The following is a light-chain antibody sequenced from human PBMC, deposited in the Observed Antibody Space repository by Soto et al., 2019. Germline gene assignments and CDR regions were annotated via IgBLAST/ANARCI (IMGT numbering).Light chain of an antibody. V-gene: IGKV3-20*01. CDR2: GAS. CDR3: QQYGSSPFT. Sequence: EIVLTQSPGTLSLSPGERANLSCRASQSVSSSYLAWYQQKPGQAPRLLIYGASSRATGIPDTFSGSGSGTDVTLTISRMEPEDFAVYYCQQYGSSPFTFGPGTNVDIK. J-gene: IGKJ3*01. CDR1: QSVSSSY.